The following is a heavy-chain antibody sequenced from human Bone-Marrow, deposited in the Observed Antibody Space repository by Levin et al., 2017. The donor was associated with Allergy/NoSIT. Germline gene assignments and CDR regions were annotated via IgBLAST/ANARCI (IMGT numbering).Heavy chain of an antibody. V-gene: IGHV2-5*02. CDR1: GFALTTRTEG. CDR2: IYWDDDE. Sequence: KLSGPTLVKPTQTLTLTCTFSGFALTTRTEGVGWVRQAPGKALEWLADIYWDDDERYSPSLKNRLTITKDTSKNQVVLTMTDMAPVDTATYFCAHGAGDYWGQGILVTVSS. J-gene: IGHJ4*02. CDR3: AHGAGDY.